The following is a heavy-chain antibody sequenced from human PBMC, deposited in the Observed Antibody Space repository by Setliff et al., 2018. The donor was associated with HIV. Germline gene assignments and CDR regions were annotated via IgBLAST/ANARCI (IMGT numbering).Heavy chain of an antibody. CDR3: AKVKVPTTDLYFLDY. CDR1: GFTFSTYS. V-gene: IGHV3-30*02. J-gene: IGHJ4*02. CDR2: VRYDESNK. D-gene: IGHD1-1*01. Sequence: GGSLRLSCAASGFTFSTYSMDWVRQAPGKGLEWVACVRYDESNKYYAESVKDRFTISRDNSKNMVYLQMNSLRAEDTALYYCAKVKVPTTDLYFLDYWGQGTPVTVSS.